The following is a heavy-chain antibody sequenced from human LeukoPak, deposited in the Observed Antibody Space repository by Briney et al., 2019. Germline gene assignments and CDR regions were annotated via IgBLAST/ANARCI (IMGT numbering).Heavy chain of an antibody. CDR1: GFTFSSYG. Sequence: GGSLRLSCVASGFTFSSYGMHWVRQAPGKGLEWVAVIWYDGSNKYYADSVKGRFTISRDNSKNTLYLQMNSLRAEDTAVYYCARDAGSSSWYYFDYWGQGTLVTVSS. J-gene: IGHJ4*02. CDR3: ARDAGSSSWYYFDY. V-gene: IGHV3-33*08. D-gene: IGHD6-13*01. CDR2: IWYDGSNK.